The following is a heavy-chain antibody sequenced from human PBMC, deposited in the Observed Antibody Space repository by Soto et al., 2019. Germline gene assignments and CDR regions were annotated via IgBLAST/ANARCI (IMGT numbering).Heavy chain of an antibody. CDR2: IYYSGST. CDR1: GGSISRYY. V-gene: IGHV4-59*01. D-gene: IGHD6-6*01. Sequence: SETLSLTCTVSGGSISRYYWSWIRQPPGKGLEWIGYIYYSGSTNYNPSLKSRVTISVDTSKNQFSLKLSSVTAADTAVYYCARVRSIAAPGYYYYGMDVWGQGTTVTVS. J-gene: IGHJ6*02. CDR3: ARVRSIAAPGYYYYGMDV.